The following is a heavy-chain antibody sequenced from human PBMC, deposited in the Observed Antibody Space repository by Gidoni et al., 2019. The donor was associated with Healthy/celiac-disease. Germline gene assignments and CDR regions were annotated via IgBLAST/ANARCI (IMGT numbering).Heavy chain of an antibody. D-gene: IGHD2-15*01. Sequence: QVQLVQSGAEVKKPGASVKVSCKASGYTFTGYYMHWGRQAPGQGLEWMGRINPNSGGTNYAQKFQGRVTMTRDTSISTAYMELSRLRSDDTAVYYCARDQVGDIVVVVAAPDDAFDIWGQGTMVTVSS. CDR3: ARDQVGDIVVVVAAPDDAFDI. CDR2: INPNSGGT. V-gene: IGHV1-2*06. J-gene: IGHJ3*02. CDR1: GYTFTGYY.